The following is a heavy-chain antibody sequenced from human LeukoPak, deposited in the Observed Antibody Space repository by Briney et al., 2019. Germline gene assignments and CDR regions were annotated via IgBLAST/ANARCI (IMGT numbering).Heavy chain of an antibody. D-gene: IGHD1-26*01. CDR2: IYSGGNT. CDR3: ARDQDSGSFIFDY. Sequence: GGSLRLSCAASGFTVSTNYMSWVRQAPGKGLEWVSVIYSGGNTYYADSVKGRFTISRDNSKNTLYLQMNSLRAEDTAVYYCARDQDSGSFIFDYWGQGTLLTVSS. J-gene: IGHJ4*02. V-gene: IGHV3-53*01. CDR1: GFTVSTNY.